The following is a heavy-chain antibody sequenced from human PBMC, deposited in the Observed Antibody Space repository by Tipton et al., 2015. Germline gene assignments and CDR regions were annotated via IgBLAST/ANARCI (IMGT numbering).Heavy chain of an antibody. Sequence: TLSLTCNVSGGSISGNSRYWGWIRQPPGKGLEWIGSIFYTGRTHYNPSLKSRVTIFVDTSKNQFSLKLSSVTAADTAVYYCARARAGEGAFDFWGQGTLVTVSS. D-gene: IGHD2-21*01. J-gene: IGHJ3*01. CDR3: ARARAGEGAFDF. V-gene: IGHV4-39*01. CDR1: GGSISGNSRY. CDR2: IFYTGRT.